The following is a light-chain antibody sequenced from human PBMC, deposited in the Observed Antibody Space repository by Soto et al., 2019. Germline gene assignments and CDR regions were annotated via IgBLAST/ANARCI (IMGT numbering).Light chain of an antibody. CDR3: QQYNNWPPRFS. V-gene: IGKV3-15*01. J-gene: IGKJ2*01. CDR1: QSVSNN. CDR2: GAS. Sequence: EMVMTQSPATLSVSPGERATLTCRASQSVSNNLAWYQQKPGQAPRLLIYGASSRATGIPARFSGSGSGTDFTLTIASLQSEDFEVYYCQQYNNWPPRFSFGQGTKLEIK.